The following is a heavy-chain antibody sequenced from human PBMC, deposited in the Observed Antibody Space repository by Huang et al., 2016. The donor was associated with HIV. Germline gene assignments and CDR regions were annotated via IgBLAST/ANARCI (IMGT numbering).Heavy chain of an antibody. CDR2: ISYDGSNK. D-gene: IGHD5-12*01. Sequence: QVQLVESGGGVVQPGRSLRLSCAASRFTFSNYAMHWVRQAPGKGLEWVAVISYDGSNKYYADSVKGRFTISRDNSKNTLCLQMNSLRAEDTAVYYCARDLWLRDLYYYYYMDVWGKGTTVTVSS. J-gene: IGHJ6*03. CDR1: RFTFSNYA. V-gene: IGHV3-30-3*01. CDR3: ARDLWLRDLYYYYYMDV.